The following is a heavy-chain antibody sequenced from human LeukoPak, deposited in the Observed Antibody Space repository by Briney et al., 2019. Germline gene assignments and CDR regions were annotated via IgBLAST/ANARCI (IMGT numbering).Heavy chain of an antibody. CDR1: GCTFSSYS. CDR2: ISSSSSYI. D-gene: IGHD6-13*01. CDR3: ANDLRYSTSSARKNYFDY. V-gene: IGHV3-21*04. Sequence: PGGSLTLACAASGCTFSSYSMNWVRQAPGMGLEWVSSISSSSSYIYYADSVKGRFTISRDNSKNTLYLQMSSLRAEDTAVYYCANDLRYSTSSARKNYFDYWGQGTLVTVSS. J-gene: IGHJ4*02.